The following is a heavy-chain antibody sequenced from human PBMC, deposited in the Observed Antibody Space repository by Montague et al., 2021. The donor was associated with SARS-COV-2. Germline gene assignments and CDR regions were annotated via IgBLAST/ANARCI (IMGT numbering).Heavy chain of an antibody. V-gene: IGHV4-59*01. D-gene: IGHD4-17*01. J-gene: IGHJ4*02. Sequence: SETLSLTCTVSGGSISSYYWNWIRQPPGKGLEWIGYIYSSGGTNYYPSLKSRVTISVDTSKNQFSLKLSSVTAADTAVYYCARAVGYGDPFDYWGQGTLVTVSS. CDR3: ARAVGYGDPFDY. CDR2: IYSSGGT. CDR1: GGSISSYY.